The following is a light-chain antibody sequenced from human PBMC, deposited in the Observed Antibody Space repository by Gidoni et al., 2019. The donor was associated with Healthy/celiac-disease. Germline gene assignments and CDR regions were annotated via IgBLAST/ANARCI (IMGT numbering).Light chain of an antibody. V-gene: IGKV1-5*01. CDR2: DAS. CDR3: QQYNSYSPWT. Sequence: DIQMTQSPSTLSASVGDRVTITCRASQSISSWLALYQQKPGDAPKLLIYDASSLESGVPSRFGGSGSGTEFTLTISSLQPDYFATYYCQQYNSYSPWTFGQGTKVEIK. J-gene: IGKJ1*01. CDR1: QSISSW.